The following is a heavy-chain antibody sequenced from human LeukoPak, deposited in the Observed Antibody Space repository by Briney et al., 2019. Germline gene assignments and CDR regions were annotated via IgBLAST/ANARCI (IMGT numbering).Heavy chain of an antibody. V-gene: IGHV4-4*02. Sequence: PSGTLSLTCAVSGGSISSSNWWSWVRPPPGKGLEWIGEIYHSGSTNYNPSLKSRVTISVDKSKNQFSLKLSSVTAADTAVYYCARRRKAGYYYYYYGMDVWGQGTTVTVSS. CDR1: GGSISSSNW. CDR3: ARRRKAGYYYYYYGMDV. J-gene: IGHJ6*02. CDR2: IYHSGST.